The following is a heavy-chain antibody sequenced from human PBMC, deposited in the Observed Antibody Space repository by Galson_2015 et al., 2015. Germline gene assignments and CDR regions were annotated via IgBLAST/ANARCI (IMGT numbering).Heavy chain of an antibody. Sequence: ETLSLTCSVSGNSIEIYYWSWIRQSPEKGLDWIADVYYRGSTNYDPSLTSRVTISVDTSKSQVSLNLTSVTAADTAVYFCAGGWSRDAFHIWGQGTMVTVSS. CDR3: AGGWSRDAFHI. J-gene: IGHJ3*02. V-gene: IGHV4-59*01. D-gene: IGHD2-15*01. CDR1: GNSIEIYY. CDR2: VYYRGST.